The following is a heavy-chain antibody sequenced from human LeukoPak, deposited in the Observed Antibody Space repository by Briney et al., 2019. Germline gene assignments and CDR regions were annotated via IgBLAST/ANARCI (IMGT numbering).Heavy chain of an antibody. Sequence: PGGSLGLSCAASGFTFSSYGMNWVRQAPGKGLEWVSSISSSSSYIYYADSVKGRFTISRDNAKNSLYLQMNSLRAEDTAVYYCARVPKYSSGWHNYWGQGTLVTVSS. V-gene: IGHV3-21*01. J-gene: IGHJ4*02. CDR1: GFTFSSYG. D-gene: IGHD6-19*01. CDR2: ISSSSSYI. CDR3: ARVPKYSSGWHNY.